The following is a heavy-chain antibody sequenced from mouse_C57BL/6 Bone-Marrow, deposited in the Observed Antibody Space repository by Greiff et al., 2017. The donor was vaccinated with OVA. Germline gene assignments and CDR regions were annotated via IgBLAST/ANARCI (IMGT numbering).Heavy chain of an antibody. CDR1: GFTFSDYY. CDR3: ARGHYSNYVDWYFDV. D-gene: IGHD2-5*01. V-gene: IGHV5-16*01. Sequence: EVHLVESEGGLVQPGSSMKLSCTASGFTFSDYYMAWVRQVPEKGLEWVANINYDGSSTYYLDSLKSRFIISRDNAKNILYLQMSSLKSEDTATYYCARGHYSNYVDWYFDVWGTGTTVTVSS. J-gene: IGHJ1*03. CDR2: INYDGSST.